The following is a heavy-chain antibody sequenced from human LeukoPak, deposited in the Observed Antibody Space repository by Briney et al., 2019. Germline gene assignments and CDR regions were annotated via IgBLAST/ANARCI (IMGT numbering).Heavy chain of an antibody. V-gene: IGHV4-38-2*01. CDR1: GYSISSGYY. D-gene: IGHD2-15*01. Sequence: SETLSLTCAVSGYSISSGYYWGWIRQPPGKGPQWIGSIYHCGSTYYNPSLKSRVTISVDTSKNQFSLKLSSVTAADTAVYYCARQLSSSAWDYWGQGTLVTVSS. CDR2: IYHCGST. J-gene: IGHJ4*02. CDR3: ARQLSSSAWDY.